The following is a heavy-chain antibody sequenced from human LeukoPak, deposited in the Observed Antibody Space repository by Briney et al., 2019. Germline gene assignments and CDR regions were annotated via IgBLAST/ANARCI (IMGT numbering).Heavy chain of an antibody. CDR1: GTSISNYY. V-gene: IGHV4-59*01. CDR2: IYYSGNT. J-gene: IGHJ5*02. CDR3: ARDPSDYYDSSDNWFDP. D-gene: IGHD3-22*01. Sequence: PSETLSLTCTVSGTSISNYYWDWIRQSPGKGLEWIGYIYYSGNTNYNPSLKSRVTISVDTSKNQVSLKLSSVTAADTAVYYCARDPSDYYDSSDNWFDPWGQGTLVTVSS.